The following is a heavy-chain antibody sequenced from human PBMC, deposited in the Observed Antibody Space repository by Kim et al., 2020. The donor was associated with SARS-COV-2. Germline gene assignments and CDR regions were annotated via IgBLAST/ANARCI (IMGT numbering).Heavy chain of an antibody. V-gene: IGHV3-30*18. CDR3: AKRYCSGGACAMTYFD. CDR1: GFTFSNYG. CDR2: ISYDGSNK. D-gene: IGHD2-15*01. Sequence: GGSLRLSCAASGFTFSNYGMHWVRQAPGKRLEWVAVISYDGSNKYYADSVKGRFTISRDNSKNTLYLQMNSLRAEDTAVYYCAKRYCSGGACAMTYFD. J-gene: IGHJ3*01.